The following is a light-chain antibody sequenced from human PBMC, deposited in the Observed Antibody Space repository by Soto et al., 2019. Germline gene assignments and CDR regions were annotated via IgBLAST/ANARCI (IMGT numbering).Light chain of an antibody. J-gene: IGKJ3*01. CDR3: MQALQTPPT. V-gene: IGKV2-28*01. Sequence: DIVMTQSPLSLPVTPGEPASISCRSSQSLLHSNGYNYLDWYLQKPGQSPQLLIDLGSNRASGVPGRFSGSGSGTDFTLKISGVEAEYVGVYYCMQALQTPPTLGPRTKVDIK. CDR2: LGS. CDR1: QSLLHSNGYNY.